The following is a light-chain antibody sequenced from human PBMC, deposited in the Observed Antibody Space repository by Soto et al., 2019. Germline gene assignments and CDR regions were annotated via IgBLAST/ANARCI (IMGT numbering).Light chain of an antibody. J-gene: IGKJ4*01. CDR3: QQYDNLPGA. CDR1: QDISNY. CDR2: DAS. Sequence: DIQMTQSPSSLSASVGDRVTITCQASQDISNYLNLYQQKPGKAPKLLIYDASNFETGVPSRFSGSGSGTDFTFTISSLQPDDIATYYCQQYDNLPGAFGGGTKVEIK. V-gene: IGKV1-33*01.